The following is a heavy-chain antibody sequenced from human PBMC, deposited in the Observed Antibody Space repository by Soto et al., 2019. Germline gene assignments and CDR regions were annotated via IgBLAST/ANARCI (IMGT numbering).Heavy chain of an antibody. D-gene: IGHD4-17*01. CDR2: INPTSGGT. CDR3: ARDPDYGDYWGYFFDS. V-gene: IGHV1-2*02. J-gene: IGHJ4*02. Sequence: QVQLVQSGAEVKKPGASVKVSCKTSGYTFAAYYIHWIRQAPGQGLEWMGWINPTSGGTVYAQNLQDRVTMNRDTSISTAYMELRRLNSDDTAVYYCARDPDYGDYWGYFFDSWGQGTPVTVSS. CDR1: GYTFAAYY.